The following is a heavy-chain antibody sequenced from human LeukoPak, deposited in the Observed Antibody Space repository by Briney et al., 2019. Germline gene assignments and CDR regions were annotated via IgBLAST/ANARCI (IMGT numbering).Heavy chain of an antibody. V-gene: IGHV3-23*01. CDR2: ISGSGGST. J-gene: IGHJ3*02. CDR1: GFTFSSYG. CDR3: ARVRGGNRGDAFDI. Sequence: GGSLRLSCAASGFTFSSYGMSWVRQAPGKGLEWVSAISGSGGSTYYADSVKGRFTISRDNSKNTLYVQMKSLGAEDTALYYCARVRGGNRGDAFDIWGQGTMVTVSS. D-gene: IGHD4-23*01.